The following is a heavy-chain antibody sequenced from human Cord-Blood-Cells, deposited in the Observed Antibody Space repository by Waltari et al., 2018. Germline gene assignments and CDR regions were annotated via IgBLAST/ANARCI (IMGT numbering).Heavy chain of an antibody. CDR2: MNPNSGNT. D-gene: IGHD6-19*01. CDR1: GYTFTSYD. CDR3: ARVAGALAGADY. J-gene: IGHJ4*02. Sequence: QVQLVQSGAEVKKPGASVTVSCKASGYTFTSYDMNGVRQANGQGLELMGWMNPNSGNTGYAQKYQGRVTMTRNTSMRTSYRELSSLGSEDASVYYCARVAGALAGADYWGQGTLVTVSS. V-gene: IGHV1-8*01.